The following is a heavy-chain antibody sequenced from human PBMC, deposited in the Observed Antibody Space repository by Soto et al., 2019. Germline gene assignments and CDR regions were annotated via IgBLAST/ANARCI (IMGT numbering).Heavy chain of an antibody. D-gene: IGHD3-10*01. CDR2: IYYSGST. V-gene: IGHV4-59*12. J-gene: IGHJ4*02. Sequence: SETLSLTCTVSGGSISSYYWSWIRQPPGKGLEWIGYIYYSGSTNYNPSLKSRVTISVDTSKNQFSLKLSSVTAADTAVYYCARAPYYYGSGSYLSYYFDYWGQGTLVTVSS. CDR1: GGSISSYY. CDR3: ARAPYYYGSGSYLSYYFDY.